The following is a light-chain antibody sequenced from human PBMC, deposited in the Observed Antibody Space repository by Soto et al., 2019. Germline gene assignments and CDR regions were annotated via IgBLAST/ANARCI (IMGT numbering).Light chain of an antibody. V-gene: IGKV3-11*01. CDR2: DAS. CDR3: QQRTDWPLT. J-gene: IGKJ4*01. CDR1: QSVGSY. Sequence: ETVLTQSPATLSLSPGQRATFSCRASQSVGSYLAWYQQKPGQAPRLLIYDASNRATGIPARCSGSGSGTDFTLPITSLEPEDCAVYFCQQRTDWPLTFGGWTKLEI.